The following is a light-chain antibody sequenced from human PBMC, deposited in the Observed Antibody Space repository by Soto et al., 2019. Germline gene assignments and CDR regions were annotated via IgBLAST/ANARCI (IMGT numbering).Light chain of an antibody. CDR2: GAS. CDR3: QQQGRSWIT. V-gene: IGKV3-15*01. CDR1: QSVRTN. J-gene: IGKJ5*01. Sequence: IVMTQSPATLSVSPGDSATLSCRASQSVRTNLAWYQLTPGQAPRLLIYGASTRATGVPARFSGTGSGTDFTLTISRLEPEDFAVYYCQQQGRSWITFGQGTRLEIK.